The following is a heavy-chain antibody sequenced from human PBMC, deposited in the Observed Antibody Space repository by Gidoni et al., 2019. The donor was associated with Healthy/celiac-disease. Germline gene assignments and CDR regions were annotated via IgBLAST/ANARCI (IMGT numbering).Heavy chain of an antibody. Sequence: EVQLLESGGGLVQPGGSMRLSCAASGFTFSSCAMSWVRQAPGQGLEWVSAISVSGGSTYYADSVKGRFTISRDNSKDTLYLQMNSLRAEDTAVYYCAKAQGGYYYYGLDVWGQGTTVTVSS. V-gene: IGHV3-23*01. J-gene: IGHJ6*02. CDR2: ISVSGGST. CDR1: GFTFSSCA. CDR3: AKAQGGYYYYGLDV. D-gene: IGHD2-15*01.